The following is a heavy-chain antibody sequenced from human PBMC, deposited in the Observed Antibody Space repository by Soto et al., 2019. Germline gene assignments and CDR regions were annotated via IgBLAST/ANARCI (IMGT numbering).Heavy chain of an antibody. V-gene: IGHV1-18*01. CDR2: ISAYNGNT. J-gene: IGHJ6*03. Sequence: QVQLVQSGAEVKKPGASVKVSCKASGYTFTSYGISWVRQAPGQGLEWMGWISAYNGNTNYAQKLQGRVTMTTDTSTSTDYMELRSLRSDDTAVYYCARDGSSGWYYYYYYMDVWGKGTTVTVSS. CDR3: ARDGSSGWYYYYYYMDV. CDR1: GYTFTSYG. D-gene: IGHD6-19*01.